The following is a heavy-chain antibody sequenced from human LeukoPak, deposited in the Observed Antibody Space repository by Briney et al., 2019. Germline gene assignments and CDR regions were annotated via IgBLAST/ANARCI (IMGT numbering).Heavy chain of an antibody. J-gene: IGHJ6*02. Sequence: SETQSLTCTVSGDSISGYYWSWIRQPAGKGLEWIGRIYTSGSTNYNPSLKSRVTMSVDTSKNQFSLKLSSVTAADTAVYYCAITIVSSGWFVSYYGMDVWGQGTTVTVSS. CDR2: IYTSGST. D-gene: IGHD6-19*01. V-gene: IGHV4-4*07. CDR1: GDSISGYY. CDR3: AITIVSSGWFVSYYGMDV.